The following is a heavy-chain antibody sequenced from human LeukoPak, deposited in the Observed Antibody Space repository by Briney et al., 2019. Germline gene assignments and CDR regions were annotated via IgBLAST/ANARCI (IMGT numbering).Heavy chain of an antibody. CDR2: ISYDGSNK. CDR1: GFIFSNSA. D-gene: IGHD6-19*01. J-gene: IGHJ4*02. V-gene: IGHV3-30*18. CDR3: AKDIEEWLVKGGGCFDY. Sequence: PGGSLRLSCAASGFIFSNSAMHWVRQAPGKGLEWVAVISYDGSNKYYADSVKGRFTISRDSSKNTLYLQMNSLRAEDTAVYYCAKDIEEWLVKGGGCFDYWGQGTLVTVSS.